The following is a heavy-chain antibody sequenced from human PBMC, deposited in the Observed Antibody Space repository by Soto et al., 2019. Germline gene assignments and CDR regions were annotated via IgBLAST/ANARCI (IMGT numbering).Heavy chain of an antibody. D-gene: IGHD2-21*02. CDR3: ARGHEFGGNSDAYDI. CDR2: IIPFCGTS. V-gene: IGHV1-69*12. Sequence: QVQLVQSGAEVKKPGSSVKVSYKASGGNFRSESINWVRQSHGQGLEGMGGIIPFCGTSEYAQKFQGRLRITADESTTKAYMELSSLRSQDTAVYYCARGHEFGGNSDAYDIWGQGKMFTVSS. J-gene: IGHJ3*02. CDR1: GGNFRSES.